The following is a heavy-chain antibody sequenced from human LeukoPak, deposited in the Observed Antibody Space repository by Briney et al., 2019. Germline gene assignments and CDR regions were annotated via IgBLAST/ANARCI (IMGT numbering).Heavy chain of an antibody. CDR1: EFTFSFYE. CDR2: IGSSGTNR. V-gene: IGHV3-48*03. J-gene: IGHJ4*02. D-gene: IGHD6-19*01. CDR3: ALLAVASDFDY. Sequence: PGGSLRLSCAVSEFTFSFYEMSWVRQAPGKGLEWVSNIGSSGTNRYYADSVKGRFSISRDNAKSSLYLQMNSLRVEDTAVYYCALLAVASDFDYWPRGALVTVSS.